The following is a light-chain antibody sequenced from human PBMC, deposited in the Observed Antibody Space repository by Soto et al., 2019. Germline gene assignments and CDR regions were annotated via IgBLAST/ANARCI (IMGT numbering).Light chain of an antibody. CDR1: QGISNY. J-gene: IGKJ3*01. Sequence: DIQMTQSPSSLSASVGDRVTVTCRASQGISNYLAWYQQKPGKVPKLLIYGASTLQSGVPSRFSGSGSGTDFTLYISSLQPEDVATYYRQTYISAPFTFGPGTSGAIK. CDR3: QTYISAPFT. CDR2: GAS. V-gene: IGKV1-27*01.